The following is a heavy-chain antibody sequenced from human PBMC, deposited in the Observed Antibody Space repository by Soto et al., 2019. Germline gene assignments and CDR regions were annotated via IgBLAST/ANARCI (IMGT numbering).Heavy chain of an antibody. J-gene: IGHJ6*02. Sequence: QVTLKESGPAVVKPTETLTLTCTVSGFSLRNVGMAVCWIRQPPGKALEWLAYILSNGEEAYSTSLKSRLTISQDYSKCQVVLIKTTMGPADTATYYRARMPLRFWKLESLYYGLDDCCQGTTVSLSS. CDR1: GFSLRNVGMA. D-gene: IGHD1-1*01. CDR2: ILSNGEE. CDR3: ARMPLRFWKLESLYYGLDD. V-gene: IGHV2-26*01.